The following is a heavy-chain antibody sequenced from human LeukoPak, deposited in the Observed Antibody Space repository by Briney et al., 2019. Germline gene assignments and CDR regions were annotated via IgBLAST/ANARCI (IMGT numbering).Heavy chain of an antibody. Sequence: PGGSLRLSCAASGFTFSSYWMSWVRQAPGKGLEWVANIKQDGSEKYYVDSVKGRFTISRDNAKNSLYLQMNSLRAEDTAVYYCASSLLGYYYYMDVWGKGTTVTVSS. V-gene: IGHV3-7*01. CDR3: ASSLLGYYYYMDV. D-gene: IGHD2-8*02. CDR1: GFTFSSYW. CDR2: IKQDGSEK. J-gene: IGHJ6*03.